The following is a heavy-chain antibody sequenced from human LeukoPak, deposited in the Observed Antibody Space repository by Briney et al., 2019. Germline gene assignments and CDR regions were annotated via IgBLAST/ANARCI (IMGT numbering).Heavy chain of an antibody. J-gene: IGHJ5*02. Sequence: SETLSLTCTVLDGSVCSGSFYWSWIRQPPGKRLEWIGYIYYSGTTNYNPSLKSRVTMSVDTSKNQFSLKLSSVTAADTAVYYCAREPYYYDSGGFSWGQGTLVTVSS. D-gene: IGHD3-22*01. CDR1: DGSVCSGSFY. V-gene: IGHV4-61*01. CDR3: AREPYYYDSGGFS. CDR2: IYYSGTT.